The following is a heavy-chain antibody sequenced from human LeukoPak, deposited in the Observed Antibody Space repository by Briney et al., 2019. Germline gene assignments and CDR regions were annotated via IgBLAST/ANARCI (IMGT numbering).Heavy chain of an antibody. CDR2: FSSSSSYI. V-gene: IGHV3-21*01. CDR1: GFTFSSYS. CDR3: ARAPDSYSSGWYVDY. J-gene: IGHJ4*02. D-gene: IGHD6-19*01. Sequence: PGGSLRLSCAASGFTFSSYSMNWVRQAPGKGLEWSSSFSSSSSYIYYADSVKGRFTISRDNAKNSLYLQMNSLRAEDTAVYYCARAPDSYSSGWYVDYWGQGTLVTVSS.